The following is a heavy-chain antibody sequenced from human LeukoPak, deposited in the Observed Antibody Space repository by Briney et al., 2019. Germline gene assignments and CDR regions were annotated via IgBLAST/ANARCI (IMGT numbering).Heavy chain of an antibody. J-gene: IGHJ4*02. Sequence: PGKSLRLSCAASGFTFSIYGMHWVRQAPGKGLEWVAVTSFDGRNKYYADSVKGRFTISRDNSKNTLYLQMNSLRAEDTAVYYCAKDVGDFYDSSGSDYWGQGTLVTVSS. CDR1: GFTFSIYG. D-gene: IGHD3-22*01. CDR2: TSFDGRNK. V-gene: IGHV3-30*18. CDR3: AKDVGDFYDSSGSDY.